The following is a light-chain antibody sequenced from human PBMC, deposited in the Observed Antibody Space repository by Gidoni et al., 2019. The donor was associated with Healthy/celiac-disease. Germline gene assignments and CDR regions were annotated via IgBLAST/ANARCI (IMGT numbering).Light chain of an antibody. CDR1: QSVRSSY. CDR2: GAS. Sequence: EIVLTQSPGTLSLSPGERATLSCRASQSVRSSYLAWYQQNPGQAPRLLIYGASSRATGIPDRFSGSGSGTDFTLTISRLEPEDFAVYYCQQYGSSITFGQGTRLEIK. J-gene: IGKJ5*01. V-gene: IGKV3-20*01. CDR3: QQYGSSIT.